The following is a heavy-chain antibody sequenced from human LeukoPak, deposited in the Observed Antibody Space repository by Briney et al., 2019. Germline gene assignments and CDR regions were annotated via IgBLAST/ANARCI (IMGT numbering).Heavy chain of an antibody. CDR1: GYTFTDYY. CDR3: ARAGIAAAGTGQPDYYYYYYMDV. Sequence: ASVKVSCKASGYTFTDYYMHWVRQAPGQGLEWMGWINPNSGGTNYAQKFQGRVTMTRDTSISTAYMELSRLRSDDTAVYYCARAGIAAAGTGQPDYYYYYYMDVWGKGTTVTISS. CDR2: INPNSGGT. V-gene: IGHV1-2*02. J-gene: IGHJ6*03. D-gene: IGHD6-13*01.